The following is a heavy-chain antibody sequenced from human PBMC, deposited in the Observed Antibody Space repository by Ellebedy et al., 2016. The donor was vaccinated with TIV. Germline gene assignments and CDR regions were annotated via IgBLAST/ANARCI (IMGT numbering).Heavy chain of an antibody. CDR2: FDPEDGET. D-gene: IGHD2-2*01. J-gene: IGHJ3*02. CDR1: GYTLTDLS. V-gene: IGHV1-24*01. Sequence: AASVKVSCKVSGYTLTDLSMHWVRQAPGKGLEWMGGFDPEDGETIYAQKFQGRVTMTEDTSTDTAYMELSSLRSEDTAVYYCATEGAVVVPAYGAFDIWGQGTMVTVSS. CDR3: ATEGAVVVPAYGAFDI.